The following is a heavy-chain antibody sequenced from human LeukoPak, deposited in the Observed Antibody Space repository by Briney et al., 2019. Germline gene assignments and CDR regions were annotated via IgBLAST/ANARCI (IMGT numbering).Heavy chain of an antibody. CDR2: INPNSGGT. CDR3: ARAEEDTYYYGSGSRGGWFDP. Sequence: ASVKVSCKASGYTFTGYYMHWVRQAPGRGLEWMGWINPNSGGTNDAQKFQGRVTMTRDTSISTAYMELSRLRSDDTAVYYCARAEEDTYYYGSGSRGGWFDPWGQGTLVTVSS. CDR1: GYTFTGYY. J-gene: IGHJ5*02. D-gene: IGHD3-10*01. V-gene: IGHV1-2*02.